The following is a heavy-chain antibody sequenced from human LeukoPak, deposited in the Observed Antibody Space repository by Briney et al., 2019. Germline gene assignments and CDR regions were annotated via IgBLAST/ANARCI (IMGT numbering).Heavy chain of an antibody. V-gene: IGHV3-48*01. D-gene: IGHD6-13*01. CDR2: ISSSASTI. CDR3: ARGEPYSSSWYSNFDY. J-gene: IGHJ4*02. CDR1: GFTFSSYS. Sequence: PGGSLSLSCVASGFTFSSYSMNWVRLAPGRGLEWISYISSSASTIFYADSVKGRVTISRDSAKNSLYLQMNSLRAEDTAVYYCARGEPYSSSWYSNFDYWGQGTLVTVSS.